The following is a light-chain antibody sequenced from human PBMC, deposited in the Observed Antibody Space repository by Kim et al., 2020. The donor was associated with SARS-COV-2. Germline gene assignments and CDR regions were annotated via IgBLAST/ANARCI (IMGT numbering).Light chain of an antibody. CDR1: RLRSYY. CDR2: GKN. J-gene: IGLJ2*01. V-gene: IGLV3-19*01. Sequence: VALGQTVRITCQGDRLRSYYATWYQQKTGQAPILVIYGKNNRPSGIPDRFSGSSSGNTASLTITGTQAGDEADYYCNSRDSNDNVVFGGGTQLTVL. CDR3: NSRDSNDNVV.